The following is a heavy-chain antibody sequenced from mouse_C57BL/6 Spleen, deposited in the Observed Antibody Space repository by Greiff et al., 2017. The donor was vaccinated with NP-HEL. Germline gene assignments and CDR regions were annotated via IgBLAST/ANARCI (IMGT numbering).Heavy chain of an antibody. CDR2: IDPENGDT. CDR1: GFNIKDDY. J-gene: IGHJ4*01. Sequence: VQLQQSGAELVRPGASVKLSCTASGFNIKDDYMHWVKQRPEQGLEWIGWIDPENGDTESASKFQGKATITADTSSNTAYLQLSSLTSEDTAVYYCTKTTGAMDYWGQGTSVTVSS. V-gene: IGHV14-4*01. D-gene: IGHD1-1*01. CDR3: TKTTGAMDY.